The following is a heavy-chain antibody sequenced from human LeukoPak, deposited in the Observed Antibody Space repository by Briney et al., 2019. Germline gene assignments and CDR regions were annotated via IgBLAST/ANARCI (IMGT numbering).Heavy chain of an antibody. D-gene: IGHD3-16*01. J-gene: IGHJ4*02. CDR1: GFTFTSHW. Sequence: GGSLRLSCAASGFTFTSHWMHWVRQTPGKGLVWVAGIKNYGNDTAYADSVKGRFTIYRDNAKNTLYMQMDSLRAEDTAVYYCARDMNPTVFDFWGQGTLVTVSS. CDR3: ARDMNPTVFDF. CDR2: IKNYGNDT. V-gene: IGHV3-74*01.